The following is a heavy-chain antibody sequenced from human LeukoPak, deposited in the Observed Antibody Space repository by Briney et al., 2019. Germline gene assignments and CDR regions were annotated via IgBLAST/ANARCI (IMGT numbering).Heavy chain of an antibody. Sequence: GGSLRLSCAASGFTFSSYAMHWVRQAPGKGLEYVSAISSNGGSTYYANSVKGRFTISRDNSKNTLYLQMGSLRAEDMAVYYCARDGIAARRGLWNYDYYYMDVWGKGTTVTVSS. D-gene: IGHD6-6*01. CDR3: ARDGIAARRGLWNYDYYYMDV. V-gene: IGHV3-64*01. J-gene: IGHJ6*03. CDR1: GFTFSSYA. CDR2: ISSNGGST.